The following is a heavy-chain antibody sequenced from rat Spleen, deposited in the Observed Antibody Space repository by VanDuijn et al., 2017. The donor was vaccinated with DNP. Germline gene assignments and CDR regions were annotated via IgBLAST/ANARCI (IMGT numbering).Heavy chain of an antibody. CDR3: ARHASFYGYNPYWYSDF. CDR2: ISSSGETT. CDR1: GFTINNYW. J-gene: IGHJ1*01. D-gene: IGHD1-7*01. Sequence: EVQLVESGGDLVQPGKSLKLSCEVSGFTINNYWMAWIRQVPGKGLEWVASISSSGETTYYPDSVKGRFTTSRDNAKNILYLQMNSLRSEDTATYYCARHASFYGYNPYWYSDFWGPGTMVTVSS. V-gene: IGHV5-31*01.